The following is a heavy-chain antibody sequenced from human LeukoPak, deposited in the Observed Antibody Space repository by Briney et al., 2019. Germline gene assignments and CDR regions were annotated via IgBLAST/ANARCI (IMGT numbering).Heavy chain of an antibody. CDR3: AKGVVETATPSYFDY. CDR2: ISYDGSNK. CDR1: GFTFSSYG. J-gene: IGHJ4*02. V-gene: IGHV3-30*18. D-gene: IGHD2-21*02. Sequence: GGSLRLSCAASGFTFSSYGMHWVRQAPGKGLEWVAVISYDGSNKYYADSVKGRFTISRDNSKNTLYLQMNSLRAEDTAVYYCAKGVVETATPSYFDYWGQGTLVTVSS.